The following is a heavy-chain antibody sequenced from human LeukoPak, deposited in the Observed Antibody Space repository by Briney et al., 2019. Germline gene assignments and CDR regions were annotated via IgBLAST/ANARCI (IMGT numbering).Heavy chain of an antibody. J-gene: IGHJ4*02. D-gene: IGHD6-13*01. Sequence: GGSLRLSCAASGFTVSSNYMSWVRQAPGKGLEWVSAISGSGGSTYYADSVKGRFTISRDNSKNTLYLQMNSLRAEDTAVYYCAARYSSSLYWGQGTLVTVSS. V-gene: IGHV3-23*01. CDR2: ISGSGGST. CDR3: AARYSSSLY. CDR1: GFTVSSNY.